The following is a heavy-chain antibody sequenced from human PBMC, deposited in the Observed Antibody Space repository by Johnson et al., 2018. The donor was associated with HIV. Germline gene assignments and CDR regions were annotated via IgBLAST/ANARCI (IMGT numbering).Heavy chain of an antibody. CDR2: ISYDGSNK. Sequence: QLVESGGGVVQPGRSLRLSCAASGFTFSTSGMHWVRQAPGKGMEWVAVISYDGSNKYYADSVKGRFTISRDNSKNTLYLQMNSLRPVDTAVYYCAREIRVGATGDAFDIWGQGTMVTVSS. CDR3: AREIRVGATGDAFDI. J-gene: IGHJ3*02. D-gene: IGHD1-26*01. CDR1: GFTFSTSG. V-gene: IGHV3-30*03.